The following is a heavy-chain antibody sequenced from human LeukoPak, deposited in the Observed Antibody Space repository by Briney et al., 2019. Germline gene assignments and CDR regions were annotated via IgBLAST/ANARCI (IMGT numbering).Heavy chain of an antibody. CDR1: GYTFSTSS. CDR2: ISPNSGNT. Sequence: ASVKVSCKAFGYTFSTSSISWVRQTPGQRLEWMGWISPNSGNTHYAQGVQGRVTMTTDTSRSTAYMELRSLRFDDTAMYYCTRVRNSDNWWGAFDIWGQGTMVTVS. V-gene: IGHV1-18*01. J-gene: IGHJ3*02. D-gene: IGHD1-1*01. CDR3: TRVRNSDNWWGAFDI.